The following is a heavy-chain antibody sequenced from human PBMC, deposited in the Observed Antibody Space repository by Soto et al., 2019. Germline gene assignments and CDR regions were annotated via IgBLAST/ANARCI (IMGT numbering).Heavy chain of an antibody. CDR2: INAGNGDS. V-gene: IGHV1-3*01. J-gene: IGHJ4*02. D-gene: IGHD4-4*01. CDR1: EYTFPSYT. CDR3: ARELQGLYYFDY. Sequence: ASVKVSCKXSEYTFPSYTLHWVRQAPGQRLEWMGWINAGNGDSKYSQKFQGRVSISRDTSASTASMELSSLTSEDTPVYYCARELQGLYYFDYWGQGTLVTVSS.